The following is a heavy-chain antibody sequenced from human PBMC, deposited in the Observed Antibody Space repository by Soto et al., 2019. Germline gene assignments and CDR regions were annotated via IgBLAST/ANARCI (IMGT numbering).Heavy chain of an antibody. J-gene: IGHJ4*02. D-gene: IGHD3-9*01. V-gene: IGHV4-34*01. Sequence: AETLSLIPAVYGGSFSGYSWSWIRQPPGKGLEWIGEINHGGSSNYNPSLKSRVTISVDTSKNQFSLKLSSVTAADTAVYYCARWVYYDILTGYYDSDSWGEG. CDR3: ARWVYYDILTGYYDSDS. CDR2: INHGGSS. CDR1: GGSFSGYS.